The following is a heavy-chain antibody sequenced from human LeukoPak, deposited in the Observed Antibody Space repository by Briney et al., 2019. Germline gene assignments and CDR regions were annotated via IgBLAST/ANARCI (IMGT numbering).Heavy chain of an antibody. V-gene: IGHV4-30-2*01. Sequence: SETLSLTCTVSGGSISSGGYYWSWIRQPPGKGLEWIGYIYHSGSTYYNPSLKSRVTISVDRSKNQFSLKLSSVTAADTAVYYCARDTGYYYDSSGYPYYFDYWGQGTLVTVSS. CDR1: GGSISSGGYY. CDR2: IYHSGST. CDR3: ARDTGYYYDSSGYPYYFDY. J-gene: IGHJ4*02. D-gene: IGHD3-22*01.